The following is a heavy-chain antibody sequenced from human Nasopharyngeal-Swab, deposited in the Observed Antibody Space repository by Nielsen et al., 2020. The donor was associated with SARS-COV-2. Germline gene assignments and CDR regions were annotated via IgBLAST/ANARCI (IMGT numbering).Heavy chain of an antibody. Sequence: GGSLRLSCAASGFTFSTYNMNWVRQAPGKGPEWVSFISPSKSYIYYADSVKGRFTISRDNAKNTLYLQMNSLRDEDTAVYYCARAVAGDTSWYNFDGYFDYWGQGTLVTVSP. CDR2: ISPSKSYI. CDR1: GFTFSTYN. D-gene: IGHD1-1*01. V-gene: IGHV3-21*06. CDR3: ARAVAGDTSWYNFDGYFDY. J-gene: IGHJ4*02.